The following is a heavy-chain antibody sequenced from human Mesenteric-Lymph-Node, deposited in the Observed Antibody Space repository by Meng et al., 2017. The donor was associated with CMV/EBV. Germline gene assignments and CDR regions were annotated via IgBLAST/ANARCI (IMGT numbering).Heavy chain of an antibody. V-gene: IGHV3-30*02. CDR1: GFIFSDYG. D-gene: IGHD2-2*02. CDR2: IWYDGSNK. CDR3: AKDYSRQLLDLDY. J-gene: IGHJ4*02. Sequence: GGSLRLSCAASGFIFSDYGMHWVRQAPGKGLEWVEVIWYDGSNKNYADSVKGRFTISRDNSKNTLYLQMNSLRAEDTAVYYCAKDYSRQLLDLDYWGQGTLVTVSS.